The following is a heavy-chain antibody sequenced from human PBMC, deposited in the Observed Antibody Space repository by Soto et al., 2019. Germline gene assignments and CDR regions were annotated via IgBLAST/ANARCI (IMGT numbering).Heavy chain of an antibody. CDR3: ARGPWPRGDSSGFYYYFDY. J-gene: IGHJ4*02. CDR2: IGTAGDT. D-gene: IGHD3-22*01. Sequence: XGSLRLSCAASGFTFSTHDMHWVRQATGKGLEWVSAIGTAGDTYYPDSVKGRFAISRENAKNSLYLQVNSLRVGDTAVYYCARGPWPRGDSSGFYYYFDYWGQGTLVTVSS. V-gene: IGHV3-13*04. CDR1: GFTFSTHD.